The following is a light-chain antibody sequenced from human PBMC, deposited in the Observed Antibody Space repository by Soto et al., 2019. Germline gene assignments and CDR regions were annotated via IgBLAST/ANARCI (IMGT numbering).Light chain of an antibody. J-gene: IGKJ2*03. CDR1: QTIFSW. CDR2: KAS. CDR3: QQYSSYPYS. V-gene: IGKV1-5*03. Sequence: IQMTQSPSTLSASVGDRVTITCRASQTIFSWLAWYQQKPGKAPTLLIFKASSLESGVPSRYSGSGSGPEFTLTISGLRPDDFATYYRQQYSSYPYSFGRGTKLEIK.